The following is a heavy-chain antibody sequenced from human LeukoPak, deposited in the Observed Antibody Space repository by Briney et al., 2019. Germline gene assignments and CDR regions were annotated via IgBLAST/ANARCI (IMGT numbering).Heavy chain of an antibody. CDR2: IIPIFGTA. V-gene: IGHV1-69*05. J-gene: IGHJ5*02. CDR3: ARSRGCGGDCYSGFDWFDP. D-gene: IGHD2-21*02. Sequence: ASVKVSCKASGGTFSSYAISWVRQAPGQGLEWMGGIIPIFGTANYAQKFQGRVTITTDESTSTAYMELSSLRSEDTAAYYCARSRGCGGDCYSGFDWFDPWGQGTLVTVSS. CDR1: GGTFSSYA.